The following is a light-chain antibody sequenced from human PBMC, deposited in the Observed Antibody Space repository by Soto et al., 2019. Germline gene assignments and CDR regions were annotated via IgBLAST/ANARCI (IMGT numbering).Light chain of an antibody. V-gene: IGLV2-8*01. CDR1: SSDVGGYDY. J-gene: IGLJ1*01. CDR2: EVS. CDR3: SSYAGSNNYV. Sequence: QSALTQPPSASGSPGQSVTISCTGTSSDVGGYDYVSWHQQHPGKAPKVIIYEVSKRPSGVPDRFSGSESGNTASLTVSGLQAEDEADYYCSSYAGSNNYVFGIGTKLTVL.